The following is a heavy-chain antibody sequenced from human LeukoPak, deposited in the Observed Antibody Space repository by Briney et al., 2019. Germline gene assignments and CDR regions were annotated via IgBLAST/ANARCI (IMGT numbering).Heavy chain of an antibody. V-gene: IGHV3-30*18. CDR1: GFTFSSYG. CDR2: MSNDGSNK. CDR3: AKRIAGSATGVWWYLDL. J-gene: IGHJ2*01. Sequence: GGSLRLSCAASGFTFSSYGMHWVRQAPGKGLEWVAIMSNDGSNKHYADSVKGRFTVSRDNSENTLYLQMNSLRAEDTAMYYCAKRIAGSATGVWWYLDLWGRGTLVTVSS. D-gene: IGHD6-13*01.